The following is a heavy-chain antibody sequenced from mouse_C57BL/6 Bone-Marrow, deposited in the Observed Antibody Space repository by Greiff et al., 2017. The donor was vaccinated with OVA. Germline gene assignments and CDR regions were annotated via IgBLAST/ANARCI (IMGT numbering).Heavy chain of an antibody. D-gene: IGHD2-3*01. CDR1: GFSLTSYG. CDR2: IWNGGST. Sequence: VKLVASGPGLVQPSQSLSITCTVSGFSLTSYGVHWVRQSPGKGLEWLGVIWNGGSTDYNAAFISRLSISKNNSKSQVFFKMNSLQADDTAIYYCASQIYEGYGPWFAYWGQGTLVTVSA. CDR3: ASQIYEGYGPWFAY. V-gene: IGHV2-2*01. J-gene: IGHJ3*01.